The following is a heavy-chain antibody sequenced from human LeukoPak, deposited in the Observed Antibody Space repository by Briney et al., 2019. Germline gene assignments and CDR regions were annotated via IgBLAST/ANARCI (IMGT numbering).Heavy chain of an antibody. J-gene: IGHJ4*02. CDR2: INRNDDST. D-gene: IGHD3-10*01. CDR3: ARDRRVRGVIITSYYFDY. Sequence: GGSLRLSCAASGFTFSSYAMSWVRQAPGKGLEWVSAINRNDDSTYYADSVKGRFTISRDNSKNTLYLQMNSLRAEDTAVYYCARDRRVRGVIITSYYFDYWGQGTLVTVSS. CDR1: GFTFSSYA. V-gene: IGHV3-23*01.